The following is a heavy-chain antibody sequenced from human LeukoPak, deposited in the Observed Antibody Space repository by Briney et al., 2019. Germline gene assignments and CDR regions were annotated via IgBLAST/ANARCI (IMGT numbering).Heavy chain of an antibody. CDR3: AREIPYYDILTGPDRAFDN. CDR2: ISSSSSYI. J-gene: IGHJ3*02. Sequence: GGSLRLSCAASGFTFSSYSMNWVRQAPGKGLEWVSSISSSSSYIYYADSVKGRFTISRDNAKNSLYLQMNSLRAEDTAVYYCAREIPYYDILTGPDRAFDNWGQGTMVTVSS. CDR1: GFTFSSYS. V-gene: IGHV3-21*01. D-gene: IGHD3-9*01.